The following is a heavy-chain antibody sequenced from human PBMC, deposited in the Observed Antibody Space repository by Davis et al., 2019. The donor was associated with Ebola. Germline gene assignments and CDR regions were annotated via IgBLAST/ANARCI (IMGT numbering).Heavy chain of an antibody. CDR3: ARESDTAMIPGPFDY. Sequence: PGGSLRLSCTVSGGSISSSSYYWSWIRQPPGKGLEWIGYIYHSGNTYYNPSLKSRVTMSVDTSKNQFSLKLSSVTAADTAVYYCARESDTAMIPGPFDYWGQGSLVTVSS. CDR1: GGSISSSSYY. V-gene: IGHV4-39*07. J-gene: IGHJ4*02. CDR2: IYHSGNT. D-gene: IGHD5-18*01.